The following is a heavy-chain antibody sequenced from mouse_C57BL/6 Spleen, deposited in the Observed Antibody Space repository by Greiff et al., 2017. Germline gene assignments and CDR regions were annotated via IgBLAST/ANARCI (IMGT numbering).Heavy chain of an antibody. J-gene: IGHJ1*03. V-gene: IGHV2-6-1*01. Sequence: VKLVESGPGLVAPSQSLSITCTVSGFSLTSSGVHWVRQPPGKGLEWLVVIWSDGSTTYNSALKTRVSISKDNSKSQAFLKMNSLQTDDTTMYYCARHDGDYWYFDVWGTGTMVTVSA. D-gene: IGHD2-13*01. CDR2: IWSDGST. CDR3: ARHDGDYWYFDV. CDR1: GFSLTSSG.